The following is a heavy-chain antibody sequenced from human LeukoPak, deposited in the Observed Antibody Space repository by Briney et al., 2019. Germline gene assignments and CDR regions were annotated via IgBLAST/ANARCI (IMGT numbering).Heavy chain of an antibody. J-gene: IGHJ6*04. V-gene: IGHV1-69*13. CDR2: IIPIFGTA. D-gene: IGHD6-19*01. Sequence: ASVKVSCKASGGTFSSYAITWVRQAPGQGLEWMGGIIPIFGTANYAQKFQGRVTVTADESTSTAYMELSSLRSEDTAVYYCARCSDSSGWVPRYYYYYYGMDVWGKGTTVTVSS. CDR1: GGTFSSYA. CDR3: ARCSDSSGWVPRYYYYYYGMDV.